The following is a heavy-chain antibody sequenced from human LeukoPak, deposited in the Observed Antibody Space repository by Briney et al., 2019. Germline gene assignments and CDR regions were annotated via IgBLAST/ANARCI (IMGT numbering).Heavy chain of an antibody. D-gene: IGHD5-12*01. CDR1: GFTFSSYG. CDR3: AKAPPGIVATINDAFDI. V-gene: IGHV3-30*02. CDR2: IRYDGSNK. J-gene: IGHJ3*02. Sequence: GGSLRLSCAASGFTFSSYGMHWVRQAPGKGLEWVAFIRYDGSNKYYADSVKGRFTISRDNSKNTLYLQTNSLRAEDTAVYYCAKAPPGIVATINDAFDIWGQGTMVTVSS.